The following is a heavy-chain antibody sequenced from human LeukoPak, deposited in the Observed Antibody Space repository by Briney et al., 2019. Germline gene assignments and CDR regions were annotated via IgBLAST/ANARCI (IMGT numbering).Heavy chain of an antibody. CDR2: ISGSGDST. J-gene: IGHJ3*02. CDR3: AAQWLVLGAFDI. CDR1: GFTFSSYA. V-gene: IGHV3-23*01. Sequence: PGESLRLSCADSGFTFSSYAMSWVRQAPGKGLEWVSAISGSGDSTYYADSVKGRFTVSRDNSKNTLYLQMNSLRAEDTAVYYCAAQWLVLGAFDIWGQGTMVTVSS. D-gene: IGHD6-19*01.